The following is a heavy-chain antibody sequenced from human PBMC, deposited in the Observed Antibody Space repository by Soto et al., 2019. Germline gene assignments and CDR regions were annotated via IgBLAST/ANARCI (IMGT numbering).Heavy chain of an antibody. D-gene: IGHD3-3*02. CDR2: IRQDGAER. V-gene: IGHV3-7*03. J-gene: IGHJ5*01. Sequence: LRLSCAASGFMFSSYKMSWVRQAPGKGLEWVANIRQDGAERSYVDSVKGRFTISRDNGKNTVYLHMNSLRDEDSAVYFCAREHHFSNWFVYLGQGVLVTVSS. CDR1: GFMFSSYK. CDR3: AREHHFSNWFVY.